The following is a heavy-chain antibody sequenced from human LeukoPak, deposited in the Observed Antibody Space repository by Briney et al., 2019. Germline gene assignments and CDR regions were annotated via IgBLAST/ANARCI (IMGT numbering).Heavy chain of an antibody. J-gene: IGHJ6*03. D-gene: IGHD3-10*01. CDR2: INPNSGNT. CDR1: GYTFTSYD. CDR3: ARGNGSGSHYYYYYYMDV. Sequence: GASVKVSCKASGYTFTSYDINWVRQATGQGREGMGWINPNSGNTGYAQKFQGRVTTTRNTSISTAYMELSSLRSEDTAVYYCARGNGSGSHYYYYYYMDVWGKGTTVTISS. V-gene: IGHV1-8*01.